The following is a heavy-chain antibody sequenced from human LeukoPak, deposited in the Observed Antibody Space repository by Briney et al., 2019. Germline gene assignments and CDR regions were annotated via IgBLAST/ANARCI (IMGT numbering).Heavy chain of an antibody. CDR3: ARPAERGYSYGLDF. V-gene: IGHV4-59*02. D-gene: IGHD5-18*01. Sequence: PTETLSLTCTVSGGSVSGYYWSWIRQPPGKGLEWIGYIYYSGSTNYNPSLKSRVTISLDTSKNQVSLTLSSVTAADTAVYYCARPAERGYSYGLDFWGQGTMVTVSS. CDR2: IYYSGST. J-gene: IGHJ3*01. CDR1: GGSVSGYY.